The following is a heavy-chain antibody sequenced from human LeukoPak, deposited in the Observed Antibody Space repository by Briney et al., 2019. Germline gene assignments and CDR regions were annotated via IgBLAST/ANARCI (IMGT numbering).Heavy chain of an antibody. CDR1: GFTFSSYA. V-gene: IGHV3-30-3*01. D-gene: IGHD6-13*01. CDR2: ISYDGSNK. J-gene: IGHJ4*02. Sequence: AGGSLRLSCAASGFTFSSYAMHWVRQAPGKGLEWVAVISYDGSNKYYADSVKGRFTISRDNSKNTLYLQMNSLRAEDTAVYYCARDPAAAGRNYFDYWGQGTLVTVSS. CDR3: ARDPAAAGRNYFDY.